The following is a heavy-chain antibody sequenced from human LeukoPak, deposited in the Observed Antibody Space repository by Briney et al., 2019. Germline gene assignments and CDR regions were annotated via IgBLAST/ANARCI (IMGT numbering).Heavy chain of an antibody. CDR3: AKDRAARGRGNYFYMDV. CDR1: GFTFDDYA. Sequence: GSLRLSCAASGFTFDDYAMHWVRPASGKGLEWVSHITLDGGSTHYADSVEGRFTISRDNRENSLYLQMNSLRPEDTALYYCAKDRAARGRGNYFYMDVWGKGTTVTVSS. CDR2: ITLDGGST. D-gene: IGHD6-6*01. J-gene: IGHJ6*03. V-gene: IGHV3-43D*03.